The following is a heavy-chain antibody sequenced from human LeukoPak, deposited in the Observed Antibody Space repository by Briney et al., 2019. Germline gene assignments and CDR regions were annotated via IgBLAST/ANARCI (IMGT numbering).Heavy chain of an antibody. J-gene: IGHJ6*02. CDR3: ARVREWRSYGMDV. CDR2: IYYSGST. V-gene: IGHV4-61*05. Sequence: SETLSLTCTVSGGSISSSSYYWGWIRQPPGKGLEWIGYIYYSGSTNYNPSLKSRVTISVDTSKNQFSLKLSSVTAADTAVYYCARVREWRSYGMDVWGQGTTVTVSS. D-gene: IGHD3-3*01. CDR1: GGSISSSSYY.